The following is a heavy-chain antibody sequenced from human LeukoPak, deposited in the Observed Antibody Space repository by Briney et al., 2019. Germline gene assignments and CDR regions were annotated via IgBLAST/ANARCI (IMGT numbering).Heavy chain of an antibody. J-gene: IGHJ5*02. D-gene: IGHD2-2*02. V-gene: IGHV4-39*01. CDR2: IYYSGST. Sequence: PSETLSLTCTVSGGSISSSSYYWGWIRQPPGKGLEWIGSIYYSGSTYYNPSLKSRVTISVDTSKNQFSLKLSSVTAADTAVYYCARYCSSTNCYKGGFDPWGQGTLVTVSS. CDR1: GGSISSSSYY. CDR3: ARYCSSTNCYKGGFDP.